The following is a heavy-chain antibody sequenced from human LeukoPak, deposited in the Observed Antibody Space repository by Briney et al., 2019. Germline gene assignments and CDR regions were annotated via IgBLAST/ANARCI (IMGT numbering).Heavy chain of an antibody. V-gene: IGHV3-7*04. CDR1: GFTFSTYW. J-gene: IGHJ4*02. CDR3: ARATVSVAAIGY. CDR2: IKPDGSEK. D-gene: IGHD6-19*01. Sequence: GGSLRLSCAASGFTFSTYWMTWVRQAPGRGLEWVANIKPDGSEKYYVDSVKGRFTISRDNPKNSLYLQMNSLRAEDTAVYYRARATVSVAAIGYWGQGTLVTVSS.